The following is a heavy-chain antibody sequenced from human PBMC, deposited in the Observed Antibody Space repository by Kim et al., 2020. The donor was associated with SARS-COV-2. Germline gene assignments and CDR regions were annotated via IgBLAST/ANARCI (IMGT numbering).Heavy chain of an antibody. J-gene: IGHJ6*02. V-gene: IGHV3-74*01. CDR1: GFTFSTYW. Sequence: GGSLRLSCAASGFTFSTYWMHWVRQAPGKGLLWVSRITDDGSGTSYADSVKGRFTISRDNANNTLYLQMNSLRVEDTAVYYCARAPWAYYGMDVWGQGTTVTVSS. CDR3: ARAPWAYYGMDV. CDR2: ITDDGSGT. D-gene: IGHD7-27*01.